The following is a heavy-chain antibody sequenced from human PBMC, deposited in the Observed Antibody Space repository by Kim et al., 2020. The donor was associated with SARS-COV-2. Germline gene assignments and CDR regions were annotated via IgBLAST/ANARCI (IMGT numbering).Heavy chain of an antibody. CDR1: GGTFSSYA. V-gene: IGHV1-69*13. CDR3: ARDSCSGGSCQNAVVAFDI. CDR2: IIPIFGTA. D-gene: IGHD2-15*01. J-gene: IGHJ3*02. Sequence: SVKVSCKASGGTFSSYAISWVRQAPGQGLEWMGGIIPIFGTANYAQKFQGRVTITADESTSTAYMELSSLRSEDTAVYYCARDSCSGGSCQNAVVAFDIWGQGTMVTVSS.